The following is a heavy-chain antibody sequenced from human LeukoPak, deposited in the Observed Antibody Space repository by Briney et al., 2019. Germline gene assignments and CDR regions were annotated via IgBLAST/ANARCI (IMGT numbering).Heavy chain of an antibody. CDR2: IYYSGST. J-gene: IGHJ5*02. Sequence: MPSETLSLTCTVSGGSISSYYWSWIRQPPGKGLEWIGYIYYSGSTNYNPSLKSRVTISVDTSKNQFSLKLSSVTAADTAVYYCARVAASRTAWFDPWGQGTLVTVSS. V-gene: IGHV4-59*12. CDR1: GGSISSYY. CDR3: ARVAASRTAWFDP. D-gene: IGHD2-15*01.